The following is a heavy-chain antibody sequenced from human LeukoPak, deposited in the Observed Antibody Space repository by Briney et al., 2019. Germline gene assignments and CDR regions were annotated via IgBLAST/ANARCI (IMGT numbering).Heavy chain of an antibody. CDR2: IGYDASNK. D-gene: IGHD3-10*01. CDR1: GFTFSSYA. V-gene: IGHV3-33*06. Sequence: HPGGFLRLSCAASGFTFSSYAMHWVRQAPGKGLEWVTVIGYDASNKYYADSVKGRFTISRDNSKNTLYLQMNSLRVEDTAVYYCAKAPWSGVPSHWFDPWGQGTLVTVSS. J-gene: IGHJ5*02. CDR3: AKAPWSGVPSHWFDP.